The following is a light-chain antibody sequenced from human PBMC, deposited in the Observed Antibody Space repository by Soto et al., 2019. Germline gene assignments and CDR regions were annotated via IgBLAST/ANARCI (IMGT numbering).Light chain of an antibody. Sequence: DIQMTQSPSTLSASVGDRVTITCRASQSISSWLAWYQQKPGKAPNLLIYKASILESGVPSTFSGSGSGTEFPLTISSLLPDDFATYYCQQYNSYPLTFGGGTKVDIK. V-gene: IGKV1-5*03. J-gene: IGKJ4*01. CDR1: QSISSW. CDR2: KAS. CDR3: QQYNSYPLT.